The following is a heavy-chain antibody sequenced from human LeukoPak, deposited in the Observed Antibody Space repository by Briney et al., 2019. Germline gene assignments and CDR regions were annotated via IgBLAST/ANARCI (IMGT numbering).Heavy chain of an antibody. Sequence: PSQTLSLTCTVSGGSISSGSYYWSWIRQPAGKGLEWIGRIYTSGRTNYNPSLKSRVTISVDTSKNQFSLKLSSVTGADTAVYYCARERGGILAAPTYYFDYWGQGTLVTVSS. V-gene: IGHV4-61*02. J-gene: IGHJ4*02. CDR3: ARERGGILAAPTYYFDY. D-gene: IGHD2-15*01. CDR2: IYTSGRT. CDR1: GGSISSGSYY.